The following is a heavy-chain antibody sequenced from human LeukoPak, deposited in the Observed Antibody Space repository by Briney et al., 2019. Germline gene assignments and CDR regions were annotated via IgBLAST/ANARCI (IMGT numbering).Heavy chain of an antibody. D-gene: IGHD1/OR15-1a*01. CDR1: GGSISSSSYY. V-gene: IGHV4-39*07. CDR2: IYYSGST. Sequence: PSETLSLTCTVSGGSISSSSYYWGWIRQPPGKGLEWIGSIYYSGSTNYNPSLKSRVTISVDTSKNQFSLKLSSVTAADTAVYYCARGPENTRYYYYYYMDVWGKGTTVTISS. CDR3: ARGPENTRYYYYYYMDV. J-gene: IGHJ6*03.